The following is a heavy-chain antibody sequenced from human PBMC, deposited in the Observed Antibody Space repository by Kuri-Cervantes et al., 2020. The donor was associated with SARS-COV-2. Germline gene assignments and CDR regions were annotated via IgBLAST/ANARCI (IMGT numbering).Heavy chain of an antibody. D-gene: IGHD2-2*01. J-gene: IGHJ6*02. Sequence: ASVTVSCKASGYTFPSYYMHWVRQAPGQGLEWMGIINPSGGSTSYAQKFQGRVTMTRDTSTSTVYMELSSLRSEDTAGYYCARGDCSSTSCLIYDAYGMDVWGQGTTVTVSS. CDR3: ARGDCSSTSCLIYDAYGMDV. V-gene: IGHV1-46*01. CDR1: GYTFPSYY. CDR2: INPSGGST.